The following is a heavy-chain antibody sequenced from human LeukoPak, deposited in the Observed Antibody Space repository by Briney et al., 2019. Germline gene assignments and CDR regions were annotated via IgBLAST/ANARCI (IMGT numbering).Heavy chain of an antibody. J-gene: IGHJ4*02. CDR3: ARGPSAGTTSYYFDY. D-gene: IGHD4-17*01. CDR2: TYYSGST. Sequence: SETLSHTCTVSGGSISSGGYYWSWIRQHPGKGLECIGYTYYSGSTYYNPSLKSRVTISVDTSKNQFSLKLSSVTAADTAVYYCARGPSAGTTSYYFDYWGQGTLVTVSP. V-gene: IGHV4-31*03. CDR1: GGSISSGGYY.